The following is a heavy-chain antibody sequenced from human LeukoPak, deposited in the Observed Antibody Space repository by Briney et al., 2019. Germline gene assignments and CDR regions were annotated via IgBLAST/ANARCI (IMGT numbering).Heavy chain of an antibody. Sequence: SETLSLTCTVSGGSISSSSYYWGWIRQPPGKGLEWIGSIYYSGSTYYNPSLKSRVTISVDTSKNQFPLKLSSVTAADTAVYYCARRLQLWTFDYWGQGTLVTVSS. V-gene: IGHV4-39*01. D-gene: IGHD5-18*01. CDR3: ARRLQLWTFDY. CDR1: GGSISSSSYY. CDR2: IYYSGST. J-gene: IGHJ4*02.